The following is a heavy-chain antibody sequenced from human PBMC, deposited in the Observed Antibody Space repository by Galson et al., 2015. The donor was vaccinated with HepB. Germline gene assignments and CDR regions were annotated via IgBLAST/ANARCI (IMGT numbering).Heavy chain of an antibody. CDR3: PREVSDADSPYLDP. Sequence: SLRLSCAASGFNVSNNYMSWVRQAPGKGLEWISVIYNGDVTFYADSVKGRLTISTDSSKNTVFLQMGTLRAEDKAGYFCPREVSDADSPYLDPWGQGAMVTVSS. D-gene: IGHD4-17*01. J-gene: IGHJ5*02. V-gene: IGHV3-53*01. CDR2: IYNGDVT. CDR1: GFNVSNNY.